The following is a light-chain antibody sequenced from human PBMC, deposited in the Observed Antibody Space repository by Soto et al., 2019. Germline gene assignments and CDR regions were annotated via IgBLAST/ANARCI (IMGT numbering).Light chain of an antibody. V-gene: IGLV2-11*01. Sequence: QSALTQPRSVSGSPGQSVTISCTETGSDVGGYKYVSWYQQHPGKVPKLIIYDVSERPSGVPDRFSGSKSGNTASLTISGLQAEDEADYYCCSYAGSYTALFGGGTQLTVL. CDR1: GSDVGGYKY. J-gene: IGLJ2*01. CDR2: DVS. CDR3: CSYAGSYTAL.